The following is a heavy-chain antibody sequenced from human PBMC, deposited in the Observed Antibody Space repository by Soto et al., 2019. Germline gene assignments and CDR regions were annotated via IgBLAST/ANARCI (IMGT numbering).Heavy chain of an antibody. D-gene: IGHD3-22*01. CDR1: GGSISSSSYY. CDR2: IYYSGST. J-gene: IGHJ4*02. CDR3: ARNQYHSSGPSAY. Sequence: TSETLSLTCTVSGGSISSSSYYWGWIRQPPGKGLEWIGSIYYSGSTYYNPSLKSRVTISVDTSKNQFSLKLSSVTAADTAVYYCARNQYHSSGPSAYWGQGTLVTVSS. V-gene: IGHV4-39*01.